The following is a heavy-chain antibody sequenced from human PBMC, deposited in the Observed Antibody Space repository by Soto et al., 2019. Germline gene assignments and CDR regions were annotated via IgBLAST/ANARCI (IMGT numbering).Heavy chain of an antibody. D-gene: IGHD6-13*01. CDR3: ARDGIAAAGTYYYDMDV. Sequence: ASVKVSCKASGYTFTSYGISWVRQAPGQGLEWMGWISAYNGNTNCAQKLQGRVTMTTDTSTSTAYMELRSLRSDDTAVYYCARDGIAAAGTYYYDMDVWGQGTTVTVSS. CDR1: GYTFTSYG. CDR2: ISAYNGNT. V-gene: IGHV1-18*04. J-gene: IGHJ6*02.